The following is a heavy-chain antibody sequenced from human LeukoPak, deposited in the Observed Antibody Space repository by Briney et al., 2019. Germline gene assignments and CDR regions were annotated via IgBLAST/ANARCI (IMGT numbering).Heavy chain of an antibody. CDR3: ARGRVTYYYDSSGYYYGV. V-gene: IGHV4-39*07. Sequence: SETLSLTCTVSGASISSSSYYWSWIRQPPGKGLEWIGEINHSGSTNYNPSLKSRVTISVDTSKNQFSLKLSSVTAADTAVYYCARGRVTYYYDSSGYYYGVWGQGTLVTVSS. CDR2: INHSGST. CDR1: GASISSSSYY. D-gene: IGHD3-22*01. J-gene: IGHJ4*02.